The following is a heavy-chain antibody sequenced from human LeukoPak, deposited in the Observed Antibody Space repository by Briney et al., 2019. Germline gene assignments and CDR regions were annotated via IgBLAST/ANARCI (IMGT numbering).Heavy chain of an antibody. D-gene: IGHD2-2*01. CDR1: GYTFTGYY. Sequence: GASVKVSCKASGYTFTGYYMHWVRQAPGQGLEWMGWINPNSGRTNYAQMFQGRVTMTRDTSISTAYMELSRLRSDDTAVYYCANSGYCSSTSCYSGFDPWGQGTLVTVSS. CDR2: INPNSGRT. V-gene: IGHV1-2*02. CDR3: ANSGYCSSTSCYSGFDP. J-gene: IGHJ5*02.